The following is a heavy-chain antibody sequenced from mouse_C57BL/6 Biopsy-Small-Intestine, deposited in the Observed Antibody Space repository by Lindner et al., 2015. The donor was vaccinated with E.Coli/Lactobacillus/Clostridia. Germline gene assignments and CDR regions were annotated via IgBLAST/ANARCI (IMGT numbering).Heavy chain of an antibody. Sequence: QLQEVWTWPGKPYFRLCPPPRSVTGYSITSDYWNWIRKFPGNKLEYLGYISYSGNTYYNPSLKSQISISRDTSKNQYYLQLNSVTTEDTATYYCARSAHTYFSYDVYFDYWGQGTTLTVSS. CDR1: GYSITSDY. CDR2: ISYSGNT. CDR3: ARSAHTYFSYDVYFDY. J-gene: IGHJ2*01. D-gene: IGHD2-12*01. V-gene: IGHV3-8*01.